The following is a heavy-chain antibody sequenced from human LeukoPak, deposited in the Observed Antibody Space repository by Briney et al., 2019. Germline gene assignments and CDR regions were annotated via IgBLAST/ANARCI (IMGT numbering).Heavy chain of an antibody. CDR2: IYSSGGP. D-gene: IGHD2-15*01. J-gene: IGHJ4*02. CDR1: GVSIARSRNY. CDR3: ARIINPKWYFDD. Sequence: SETLSLNCTVSGVSIARSRNYWGWIRLPPGKGLEWIGTIYSSGGPYYNPSLKSRVTISVDTSKSQFSLNLSSLTAADTAVYYRARIINPKWYFDDWGQGTLVTVSS. V-gene: IGHV4-39*01.